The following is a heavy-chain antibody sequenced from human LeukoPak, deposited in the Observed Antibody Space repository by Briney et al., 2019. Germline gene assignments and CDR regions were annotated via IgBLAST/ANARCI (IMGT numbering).Heavy chain of an antibody. V-gene: IGHV4-59*01. D-gene: IGHD3-10*01. CDR1: GGSISSYY. CDR3: ARTMVRGVRGAFDI. CDR2: IYYSGST. Sequence: PSETLSLTCTVSGGSISSYYWSWIRQPPGKGLEWIGYIYYSGSTNYNPSLKSRVTISVDTSENQFSLKLSSVTAADTAVYYCARTMVRGVRGAFDIWGQGTMVTVSS. J-gene: IGHJ3*02.